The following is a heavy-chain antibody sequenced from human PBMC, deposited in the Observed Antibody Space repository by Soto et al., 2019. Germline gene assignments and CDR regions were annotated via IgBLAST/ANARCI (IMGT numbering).Heavy chain of an antibody. V-gene: IGHV3-30*18. Sequence: LRLSCVGSGFTFSSYGMHWVRQAPGKGLECVAVISDTGSSHYYAASVEGRFTISRENSKNTLSLHMDRLRVEDTAAYYCAKDRGGDCPDNSCYFGADYWGQGTPVTVSS. CDR2: ISDTGSSH. CDR1: GFTFSSYG. CDR3: AKDRGGDCPDNSCYFGADY. D-gene: IGHD2-2*01. J-gene: IGHJ4*02.